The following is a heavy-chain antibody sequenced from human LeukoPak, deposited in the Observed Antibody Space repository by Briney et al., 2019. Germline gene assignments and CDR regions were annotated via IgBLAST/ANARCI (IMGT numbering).Heavy chain of an antibody. D-gene: IGHD6-13*01. V-gene: IGHV3-23*01. CDR3: AKSSSSWYLSWFDP. CDR1: GFTFSSYA. Sequence: GGSLRLSCAASGFTFSSYAMSWVRQAPGKGLEWVSAISGSGGSTHYADSVKGRFTISRDNSKNTLYLQMNSLRAEDTAVYYCAKSSSSWYLSWFDPWGQGTLVTVSS. CDR2: ISGSGGST. J-gene: IGHJ5*02.